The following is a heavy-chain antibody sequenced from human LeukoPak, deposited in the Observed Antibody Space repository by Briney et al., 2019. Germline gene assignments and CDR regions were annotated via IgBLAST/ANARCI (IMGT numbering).Heavy chain of an antibody. CDR2: IYYSGST. J-gene: IGHJ4*02. Sequence: PSETLSLTCTVSGGSISSYYWSWIRQPPGKGLEWIGYIYYSGSTNYNPSLKSRVTISVDTSKNQFSLKLSSVTAADTAVYYCARHEGSYITSGDYYWGQGTLVTVSS. V-gene: IGHV4-59*01. D-gene: IGHD2-21*02. CDR1: GGSISSYY. CDR3: ARHEGSYITSGDYY.